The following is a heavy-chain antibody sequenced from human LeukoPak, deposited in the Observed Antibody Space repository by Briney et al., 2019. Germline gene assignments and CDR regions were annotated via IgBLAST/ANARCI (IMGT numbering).Heavy chain of an antibody. J-gene: IGHJ4*02. Sequence: SVKVSCKASGGSFSSYAISWVRQAPGQGLEWMGRIIPILGIANYAQKFQGRVTITADKSTSTAYMELSSLRSEDTAVYYCARAPIRFLEWLFTFDYWGQGTLVTVSS. CDR1: GGSFSSYA. D-gene: IGHD3-3*01. V-gene: IGHV1-69*04. CDR2: IIPILGIA. CDR3: ARAPIRFLEWLFTFDY.